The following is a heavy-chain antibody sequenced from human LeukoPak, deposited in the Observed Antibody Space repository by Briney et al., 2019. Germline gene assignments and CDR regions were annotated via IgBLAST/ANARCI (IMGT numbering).Heavy chain of an antibody. J-gene: IGHJ4*02. CDR2: MNPNSGNT. V-gene: IGHV1-8*02. CDR3: AIGVGGTPVY. CDR1: GYTFTGYY. Sequence: ASVKVSCKASGYTFTGYYMHWVRQAPGQGLEWMGWMNPNSGNTGYAQKFQGRVTMTRNTSISTAYMELSSLRSEDTAVYYCAIGVGGTPVYWGQGTLVTVSS. D-gene: IGHD1-26*01.